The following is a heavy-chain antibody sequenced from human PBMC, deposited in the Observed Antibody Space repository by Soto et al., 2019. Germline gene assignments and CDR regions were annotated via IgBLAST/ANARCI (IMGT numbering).Heavy chain of an antibody. J-gene: IGHJ4*02. CDR3: ARDLAAVDH. CDR2: INPASGST. V-gene: IGHV1-46*01. D-gene: IGHD6-13*01. Sequence: QVQLVQSGAEVKKPGASVKLSCRTSGYTFTHYYIHWVRQAPGQGLEWLAIINPASGSTNYAQDFQGRVTLTMDTSTTTVYMELSDLRAEDTAIFYCARDLAAVDHWGQGTLVTVSS. CDR1: GYTFTHYY.